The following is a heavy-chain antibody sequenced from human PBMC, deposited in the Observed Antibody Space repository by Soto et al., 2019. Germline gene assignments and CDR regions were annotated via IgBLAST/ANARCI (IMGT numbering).Heavy chain of an antibody. V-gene: IGHV4-39*01. J-gene: IGHJ6*02. Sequence: PSETLSLTCTVSGGSISSGPYSGGWIRQPPGEGLEWIGTFYYSESTYYNPSLESRVTISVDTSKNQFSLKVSSVTVADTAVYYCARLGGYCSSTSCYGYNGMDVWGQAPTVT. CDR1: GGSISSGPYS. CDR2: FYYSEST. D-gene: IGHD2-2*01. CDR3: ARLGGYCSSTSCYGYNGMDV.